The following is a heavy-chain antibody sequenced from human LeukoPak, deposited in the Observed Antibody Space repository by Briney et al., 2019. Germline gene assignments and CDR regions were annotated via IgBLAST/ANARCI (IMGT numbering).Heavy chain of an antibody. CDR3: ARGSYDFWSGTPRYYFDY. J-gene: IGHJ4*02. V-gene: IGHV1-69*05. CDR1: GGTFNSYA. CDR2: IIPIFGTA. D-gene: IGHD3-3*01. Sequence: SVKVSCKASGGTFNSYAISWVRQAPGQGLEWMGRIIPIFGTANYAQKFQGRVTITTDESTSTAYMELSSLRSEDTAVYYCARGSYDFWSGTPRYYFDYWGQGTLVTVSS.